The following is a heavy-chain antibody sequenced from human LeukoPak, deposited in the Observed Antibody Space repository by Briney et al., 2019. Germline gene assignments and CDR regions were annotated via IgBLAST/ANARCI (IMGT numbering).Heavy chain of an antibody. D-gene: IGHD2-21*02. V-gene: IGHV3-30*03. Sequence: PGRSLRLSCATSGFTFSNYGMHWVRQAPGKGLEWVAVVSYEGKSQYYADSVGGRFTIPRDNSKNTLYLQMNSLRAEDTAVYYCARDPCGGDCYAFDIWGQGTMVTVSS. CDR2: VSYEGKSQ. J-gene: IGHJ3*02. CDR1: GFTFSNYG. CDR3: ARDPCGGDCYAFDI.